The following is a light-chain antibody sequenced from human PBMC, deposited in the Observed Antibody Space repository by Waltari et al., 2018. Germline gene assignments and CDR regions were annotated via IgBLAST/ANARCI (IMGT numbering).Light chain of an antibody. J-gene: IGKJ2*01. CDR2: WAS. CDR3: QQYLSGPYT. CDR1: QSVFHNSNNKNY. V-gene: IGKV4-1*01. Sequence: DIVMTQSPDSLAVSLGERATINCKSSQSVFHNSNNKNYLAWFQQKAGQPPKLLVYWASTRQSGVPDRFSGSGTETDFTRTISGLQAEDVAVYYCQQYLSGPYTFGQGTRLEIK.